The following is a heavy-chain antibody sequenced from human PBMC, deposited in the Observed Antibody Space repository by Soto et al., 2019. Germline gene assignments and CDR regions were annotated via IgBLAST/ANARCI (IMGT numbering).Heavy chain of an antibody. CDR2: MYHSGST. Sequence: SETLSLTCNVSCDSIRSFYWSCIRQSPGKGLEWIGSMYHSGSTNYNPSLKSRVTISVDTSKKEITLNLISVTAAETAVYYCSREGSLYENTGHTNTIFASWSQGTLVTVS. D-gene: IGHD5-18*01. J-gene: IGHJ4*02. V-gene: IGHV4-59*12. CDR1: CDSIRSFY. CDR3: SREGSLYENTGHTNTIFAS.